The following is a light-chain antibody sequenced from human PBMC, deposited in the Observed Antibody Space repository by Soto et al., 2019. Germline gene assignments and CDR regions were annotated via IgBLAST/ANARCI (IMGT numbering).Light chain of an antibody. CDR1: SSDVGGYDH. Sequence: QSALTQSASVSGSPGQSITISCTGTSSDVGGYDHVSWYQQHPGKAPKLIIYDVTVRPSGISRRFSGSKSDNTASLAVSGLQPEDEADYYCSSYTTKDTLLFGGGTKLTVL. CDR3: SSYTTKDTLL. CDR2: DVT. V-gene: IGLV2-14*03. J-gene: IGLJ3*02.